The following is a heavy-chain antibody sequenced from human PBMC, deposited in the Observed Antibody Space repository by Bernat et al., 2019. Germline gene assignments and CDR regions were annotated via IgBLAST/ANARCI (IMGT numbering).Heavy chain of an antibody. CDR3: AHGSGWLFDH. D-gene: IGHD6-19*01. CDR1: GFSLSSTAVG. Sequence: QITLKESGPTLVKPTQTLTLTCTFSGFSLSSTAVGVGWTRQPPGKPLEWLALIYWNDDNKYSPSLKNRLSITKDTSGNQVVLTLTNVDPVDTATYFCAHGSGWLFDHWGPGTLVTVSS. V-gene: IGHV2-5*01. J-gene: IGHJ4*02. CDR2: IYWNDDN.